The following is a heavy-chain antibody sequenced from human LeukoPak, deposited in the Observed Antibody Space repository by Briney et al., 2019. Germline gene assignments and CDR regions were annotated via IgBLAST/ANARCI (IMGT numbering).Heavy chain of an antibody. V-gene: IGHV4-38-2*02. Sequence: PSETLSLTCTVSGYSISSGYYWGWIRQPPGKGLEWIGSIYHSGSTNYNPSLKSRVTISVDTSKNQFSLNLSSVTAADTAVYYCARVVGGASGRYYYYYMDVWGKGTTVTVSS. CDR3: ARVVGGASGRYYYYYMDV. CDR1: GYSISSGYY. D-gene: IGHD3-16*01. CDR2: IYHSGST. J-gene: IGHJ6*03.